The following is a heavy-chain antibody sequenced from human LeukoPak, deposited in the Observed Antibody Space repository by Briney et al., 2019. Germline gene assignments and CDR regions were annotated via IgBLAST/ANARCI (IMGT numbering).Heavy chain of an antibody. V-gene: IGHV1-8*01. CDR2: MNPNSGNT. D-gene: IGHD6-6*01. J-gene: IGHJ6*02. CDR1: GYTFTSYD. CDR3: AREYSSSLKQLYYYYGMDV. Sequence: ASVKVSCKASGYTFTSYDINWVRQATGQGLEWMGWMNPNSGNTGYAQKFQGRVTMTRNTSISTAYMELSSLRSEDTAVYYCAREYSSSLKQLYYYYGMDVWGQGTTVTVSS.